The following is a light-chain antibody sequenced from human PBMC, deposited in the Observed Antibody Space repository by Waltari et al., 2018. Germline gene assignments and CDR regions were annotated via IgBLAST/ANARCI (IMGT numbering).Light chain of an antibody. J-gene: IGLJ2*01. CDR1: SRDVASYNL. V-gene: IGLV2-23*02. CDR2: EVF. Sequence: QSALTQPASVSGSPGQAITISCTGTSRDVASYNLVSWYQQYPGKAPRLVIYEVFKRPASVSSRFSGSKSGSTASLTISGVQAEDEATYYCSSYAGRSILIFGGGT. CDR3: SSYAGRSILI.